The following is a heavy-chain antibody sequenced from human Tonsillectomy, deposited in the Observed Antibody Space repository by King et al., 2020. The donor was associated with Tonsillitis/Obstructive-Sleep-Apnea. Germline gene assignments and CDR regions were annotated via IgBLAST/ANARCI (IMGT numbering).Heavy chain of an antibody. V-gene: IGHV3-30*04. Sequence: HVQLVESGGGVVQPGRSLRLSCAASGFTFNSSAMHWVRQAPGKGLEWVAVISFDASNKYYADSVKGRFTISRDNSKNTLYLQMNSLRVEDRAVYYCARDRYYYDSSGYFGSFDPWGQGTLVTVSS. D-gene: IGHD3-22*01. CDR3: ARDRYYYDSSGYFGSFDP. J-gene: IGHJ5*02. CDR2: ISFDASNK. CDR1: GFTFNSSA.